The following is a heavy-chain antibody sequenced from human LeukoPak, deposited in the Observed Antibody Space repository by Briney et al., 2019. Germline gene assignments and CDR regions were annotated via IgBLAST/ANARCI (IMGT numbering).Heavy chain of an antibody. V-gene: IGHV3-23*01. J-gene: IGHJ4*02. CDR1: GFTFSSYA. Sequence: GGSLRLSCAASGFTFSSYAMSWVRQAPGKGLEWVSAISGSGGSTYYADPVKGRFTISRDNSKNTLYLQMNSLRAEDTAVYYCAKGKKSIGVLLWFGELLYFDYWGQGTLVTVSS. CDR3: AKGKKSIGVLLWFGELLYFDY. CDR2: ISGSGGST. D-gene: IGHD3-10*01.